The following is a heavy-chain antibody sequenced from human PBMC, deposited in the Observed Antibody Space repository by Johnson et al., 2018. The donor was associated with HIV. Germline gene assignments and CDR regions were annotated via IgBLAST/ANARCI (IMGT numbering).Heavy chain of an antibody. J-gene: IGHJ3*02. V-gene: IGHV3-49*04. CDR3: TKMSRDAFDI. CDR1: GFTFGDYA. D-gene: IGHD5-24*01. Sequence: VLLVESGGGLVQPGRSLRLSCTASGFTFGDYAMSWVRQAPGKGLEWVGFIRSKAYGGTTEYAASVKGRFTISRDDSKSIAYLQMNSLKTEDTAVYYCTKMSRDAFDIWGQGTMVTVSS. CDR2: IRSKAYGGTT.